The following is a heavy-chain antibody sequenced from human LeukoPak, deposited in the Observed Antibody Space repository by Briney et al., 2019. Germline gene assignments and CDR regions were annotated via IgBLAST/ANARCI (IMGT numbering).Heavy chain of an antibody. D-gene: IGHD6-6*01. Sequence: GGSLRLSCAASGFTFSNYYMSWVRQAPGKGLEWLANIKGDGSEKYYVDSVKGRFTISRDNAKNSLYLQMNSLRAEDTAVYYCAVADEATARHYYGMDVWGQGTTVTVSS. CDR3: AVADEATARHYYGMDV. CDR2: IKGDGSEK. V-gene: IGHV3-7*01. J-gene: IGHJ6*02. CDR1: GFTFSNYY.